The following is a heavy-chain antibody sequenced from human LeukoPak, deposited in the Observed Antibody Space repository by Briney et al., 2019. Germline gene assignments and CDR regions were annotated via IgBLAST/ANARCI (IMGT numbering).Heavy chain of an antibody. J-gene: IGHJ4*02. CDR1: GFTFSSYS. CDR3: ARYFGHYYDSSGPNRPSFAY. CDR2: ISSSSSYI. Sequence: GGSLRLSCAASGFTFSSYSMNWVRQAPGKGLEWDSSISSSSSYIYYADSVKGRFTISRDNAKNSLYLQMNSLRAEDTAVYYCARYFGHYYDSSGPNRPSFAYWGQGTLVTVSS. V-gene: IGHV3-21*01. D-gene: IGHD3-22*01.